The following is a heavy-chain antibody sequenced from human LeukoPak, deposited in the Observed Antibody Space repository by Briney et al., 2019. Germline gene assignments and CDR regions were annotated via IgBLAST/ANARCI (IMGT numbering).Heavy chain of an antibody. CDR1: GGSFSGYY. V-gene: IGHV4-34*01. Sequence: SETLSLTCAVYGGSFSGYYWSWIRQPPGKGLEWIGEINHSGSTNYNPSLKSRVTISVDTSKNQFSLKLSSVTAADTAVYYCARGLASGYPPIPFDYWGQGTLVTVSS. D-gene: IGHD3-3*01. J-gene: IGHJ4*02. CDR3: ARGLASGYPPIPFDY. CDR2: INHSGST.